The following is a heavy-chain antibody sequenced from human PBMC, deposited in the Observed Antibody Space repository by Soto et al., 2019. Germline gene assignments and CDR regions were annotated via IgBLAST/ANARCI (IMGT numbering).Heavy chain of an antibody. V-gene: IGHV1-2*04. CDR1: GYTFTGYY. Sequence: ASVKVSCKASGYTFTGYYMHWVRQAPGQGLEWMGWINPNSGGTNYAQKFQGWVTMTRDTSISTAYMELSRLRSDDTAVYYCARCHYYASSGYYDSFDPRGQGPLVAVSS. D-gene: IGHD3-22*01. CDR2: INPNSGGT. J-gene: IGHJ5*02. CDR3: ARCHYYASSGYYDSFDP.